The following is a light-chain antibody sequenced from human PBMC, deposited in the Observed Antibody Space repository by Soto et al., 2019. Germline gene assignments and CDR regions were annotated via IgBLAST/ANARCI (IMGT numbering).Light chain of an antibody. CDR1: QSITTW. Sequence: DIQMTQSPSTLSASVGDKVTITCRASQSITTWLAWYQHKPGKAPKLLIYGVSNLESGVPSRFSGSGSGTEFTLTISSLQPDDFATYYCQHYYSFSHTFGQGTKVDIK. V-gene: IGKV1-5*01. J-gene: IGKJ2*01. CDR2: GVS. CDR3: QHYYSFSHT.